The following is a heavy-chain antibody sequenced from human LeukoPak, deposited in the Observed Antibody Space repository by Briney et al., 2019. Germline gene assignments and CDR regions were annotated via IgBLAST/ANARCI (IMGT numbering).Heavy chain of an antibody. CDR3: ARATKQQYYYYMDV. CDR1: GFTFDDYG. Sequence: GGSLRLSCAASGFTFDDYGMSWVRQAPGKGLEWVSGINWNGGSTGYADSVKGQFTISRDNAKNSLYLQMNSLRAEDTALYYCARATKQQYYYYMDVWGKGTTVTVSS. D-gene: IGHD6-13*01. V-gene: IGHV3-20*04. CDR2: INWNGGST. J-gene: IGHJ6*03.